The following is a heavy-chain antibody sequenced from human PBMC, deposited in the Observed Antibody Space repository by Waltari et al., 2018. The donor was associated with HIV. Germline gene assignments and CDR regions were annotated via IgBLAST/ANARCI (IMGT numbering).Heavy chain of an antibody. Sequence: QVQLVESGGGVVQPGRSLRLSCTASGFTFSHYAMHWVRQAPGKGLEWVAVIGYDGGNELYADSVKGRLTISRDNSKNTLYLEMNSLRVEETAVYYCARDRGAARPAGFDFWGQGTLVTVSS. CDR2: IGYDGGNE. CDR3: ARDRGAARPAGFDF. CDR1: GFTFSHYA. J-gene: IGHJ4*02. D-gene: IGHD6-6*01. V-gene: IGHV3-30*01.